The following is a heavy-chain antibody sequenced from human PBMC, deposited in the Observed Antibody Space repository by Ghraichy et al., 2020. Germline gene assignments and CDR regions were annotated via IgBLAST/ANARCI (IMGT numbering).Heavy chain of an antibody. D-gene: IGHD2-21*02. J-gene: IGHJ4*02. Sequence: SQTLSLTCTVSGGSISSYYWSWIRQPAGKGLEWIGRIYTSGSTNYNPSLKSRVTMSVDTSKNQFSLKLSSVTAADTAVYYCARDGGYCGGDCYAFDYWGQGTLVTVSS. CDR3: ARDGGYCGGDCYAFDY. V-gene: IGHV4-4*07. CDR2: IYTSGST. CDR1: GGSISSYY.